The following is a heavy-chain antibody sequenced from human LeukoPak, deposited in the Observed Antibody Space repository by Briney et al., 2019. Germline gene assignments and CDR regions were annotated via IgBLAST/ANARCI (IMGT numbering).Heavy chain of an antibody. Sequence: ASVNVSCKASGYTFTSYGIGWVRQAPGQGLEWMGGIIPISGAAEYAQKFQGRVTITADEPTTTAYMELTSLTSDDTAVYYCAGETGTVPFHNVLTRRQDFYYYYIDVWGKGTTVTVSS. V-gene: IGHV1-69*13. D-gene: IGHD1-14*01. CDR3: AGETGTVPFHNVLTRRQDFYYYYIDV. CDR2: IIPISGAA. CDR1: GYTFTSYG. J-gene: IGHJ6*03.